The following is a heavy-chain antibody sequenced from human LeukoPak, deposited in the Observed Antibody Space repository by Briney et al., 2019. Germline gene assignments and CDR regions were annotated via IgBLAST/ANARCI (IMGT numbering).Heavy chain of an antibody. CDR2: INSDGSST. V-gene: IGHV3-74*01. Sequence: GGSLRLSCAASGFTFSSYWMHWVRQAPGKGLVWVSRINSDGSSTSYADSVKGRFTISRDNSKNTLYLQMNSLRAEDTAVYYCAKRGAVLRFLEWLFDYWGQGTLVTVSS. J-gene: IGHJ4*02. CDR3: AKRGAVLRFLEWLFDY. D-gene: IGHD3-3*01. CDR1: GFTFSSYW.